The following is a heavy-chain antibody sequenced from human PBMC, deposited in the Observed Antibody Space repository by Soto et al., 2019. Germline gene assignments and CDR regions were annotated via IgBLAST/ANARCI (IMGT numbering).Heavy chain of an antibody. D-gene: IGHD2-21*02. CDR1: GFTFSIYA. CDR3: AKDPYCGADCFPDY. V-gene: IGHV3-23*01. J-gene: IGHJ4*02. CDR2: INGNGDTT. Sequence: EVRLLESGGGLVQPGGSLRLSCAASGFTFSIYAMSWVRQAPGRGLEWVSTINGNGDTTYYTNSVKGRFTISRDNSRNTLYLQMNSLRVADTAIYYCAKDPYCGADCFPDYWGQGTLVTVSS.